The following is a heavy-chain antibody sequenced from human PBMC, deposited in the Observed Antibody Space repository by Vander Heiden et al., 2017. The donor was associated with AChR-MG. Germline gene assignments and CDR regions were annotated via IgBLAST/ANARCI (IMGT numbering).Heavy chain of an antibody. CDR3: ARRGSRAAAA. D-gene: IGHD6-13*01. CDR2: INHSGST. J-gene: IGHJ5*02. CDR1: GGSFSGYY. V-gene: IGHV4-34*01. Sequence: QVQLQQWGAGLLKPSETLSLTCAVSGGSFSGYYWSWIRQPPGKGLEWIGEINHSGSTNYNPSLKSRVTISVDTSKNQFSLKLSSVTAADTAVYYCARRGSRAAAAWGQGTLVTVSS.